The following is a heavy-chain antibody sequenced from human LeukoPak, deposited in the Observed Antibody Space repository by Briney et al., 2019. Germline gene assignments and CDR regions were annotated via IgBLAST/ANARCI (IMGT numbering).Heavy chain of an antibody. Sequence: GGSLRLSCAASGFTFSSYGMHWVRQAPGKGLEWVAFIRYDGSNKYYADSVKGRFTISRDNSQNTLYLQMNSLRAEDTAVYYCAKDRYCSSTSCYLHFQHWGQGTLVTVSS. CDR1: GFTFSSYG. V-gene: IGHV3-30*02. J-gene: IGHJ1*01. CDR2: IRYDGSNK. CDR3: AKDRYCSSTSCYLHFQH. D-gene: IGHD2-2*01.